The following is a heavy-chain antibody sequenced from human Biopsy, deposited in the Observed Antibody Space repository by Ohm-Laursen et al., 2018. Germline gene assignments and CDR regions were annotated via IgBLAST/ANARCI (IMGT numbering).Heavy chain of an antibody. CDR3: ASPNSGTYDV. CDR2: IIPMSRSP. CDR1: GGSFSMDA. J-gene: IGHJ6*02. Sequence: SVKVSCKTSGGSFSMDAFSWMRQVPGQGLEWMGLIIPMSRSPDYAQKFQGRVTFTADESTSTVYMELTSLTSDDTAVYYCASPNSGTYDVWGQGTTVTVSS. D-gene: IGHD1-26*01. V-gene: IGHV1-69*13.